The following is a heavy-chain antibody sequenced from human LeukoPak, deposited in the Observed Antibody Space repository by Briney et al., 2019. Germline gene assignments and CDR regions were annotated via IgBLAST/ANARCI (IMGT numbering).Heavy chain of an antibody. CDR1: GGSISSGDYY. V-gene: IGHV4-30-4*08. J-gene: IGHJ4*02. Sequence: SQTLSLTCTVAGGSISSGDYYWSWVRQPPGTGVEWIGYIYYSGSTYYSPSLKSRVTISVDTSKNQFSLKLSSVTAADTAVYYCARANVDPDPSLLGGDYFDYWGQGTLVTVSS. CDR3: ARANVDPDPSLLGGDYFDY. CDR2: IYYSGST. D-gene: IGHD3-16*01.